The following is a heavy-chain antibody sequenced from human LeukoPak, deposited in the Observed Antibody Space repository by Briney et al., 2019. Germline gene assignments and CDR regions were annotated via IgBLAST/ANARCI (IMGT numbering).Heavy chain of an antibody. V-gene: IGHV1-69*13. CDR3: ARDLKAGTFANAFDI. Sequence: SVKVSCKASGGTFSSYAISWVRQAPGQGLGWMGGIIPIFGTANYAQKFQGRVTITADESTSTAYMELSSLRSEDTAVYYCARDLKAGTFANAFDIWGQGTMVTVSS. D-gene: IGHD6-19*01. CDR2: IIPIFGTA. CDR1: GGTFSSYA. J-gene: IGHJ3*02.